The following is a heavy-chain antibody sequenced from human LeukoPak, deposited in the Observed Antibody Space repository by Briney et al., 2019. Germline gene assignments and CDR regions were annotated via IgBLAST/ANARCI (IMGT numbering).Heavy chain of an antibody. D-gene: IGHD5-12*01. CDR3: ARDDYDY. CDR1: GFTFSSYG. CDR2: IWYDGSKK. Sequence: PGGSLRLSCAASGFTFSSYGMHWVRQAPGKGLEWVAIIWYDGSKKYYADSVKGRFSISRDNSKNTLYLQMNSLRAEDTAVYYCARDDYDYWGQGTLVTVSS. V-gene: IGHV3-33*01. J-gene: IGHJ4*02.